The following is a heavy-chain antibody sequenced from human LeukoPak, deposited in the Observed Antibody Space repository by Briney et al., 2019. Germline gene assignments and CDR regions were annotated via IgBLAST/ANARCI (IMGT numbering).Heavy chain of an antibody. CDR2: INHSGST. Sequence: SETLSHTCAVYGGSFSGYYWSWIRQPPGKGLEWIGEINHSGSTNYNPSLKSRVTISVDTSKNQFSLKLSSVTAADTAVYYCATASLYCSSTKWYLTPTVNYFDYWGQGTLVTVSS. D-gene: IGHD2-2*01. V-gene: IGHV4-34*01. J-gene: IGHJ4*02. CDR3: ATASLYCSSTKWYLTPTVNYFDY. CDR1: GGSFSGYY.